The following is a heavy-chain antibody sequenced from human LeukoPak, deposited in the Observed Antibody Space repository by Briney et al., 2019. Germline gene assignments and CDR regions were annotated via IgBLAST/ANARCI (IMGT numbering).Heavy chain of an antibody. D-gene: IGHD3-10*01. Sequence: QPGGSLRLSCAASGFTFSSYGMSWVRQAPGKGLEWVSAISGSGGSTYYADSVRGRFTISRDNSKNTLYLQMNSLRAEDTAVYYCAREGDYYGSGSYCDYWGQGTLVTVSS. CDR2: ISGSGGST. V-gene: IGHV3-23*01. CDR3: AREGDYYGSGSYCDY. CDR1: GFTFSSYG. J-gene: IGHJ4*02.